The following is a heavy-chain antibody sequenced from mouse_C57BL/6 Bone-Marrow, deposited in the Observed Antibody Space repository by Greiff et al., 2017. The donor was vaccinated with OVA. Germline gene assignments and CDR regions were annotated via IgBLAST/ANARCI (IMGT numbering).Heavy chain of an antibody. Sequence: QVQLVESGAELVKPGASVKMSCKASGYTFTTYPIEWMKQNHGKSLEWIGNFHPYNNDTKYNEKFKGKATLTVEKSSSTVYLELSRLASDDSAVYYCARRLIYGSSYGGAWFAYWGQGTLVTVSA. CDR3: ARRLIYGSSYGGAWFAY. V-gene: IGHV1-47*01. CDR2: FHPYNNDT. CDR1: GYTFTTYP. J-gene: IGHJ3*01. D-gene: IGHD1-1*01.